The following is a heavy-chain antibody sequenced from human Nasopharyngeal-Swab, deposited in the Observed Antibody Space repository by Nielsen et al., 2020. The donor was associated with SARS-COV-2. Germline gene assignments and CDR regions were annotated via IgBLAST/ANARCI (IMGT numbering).Heavy chain of an antibody. J-gene: IGHJ5*02. D-gene: IGHD6-13*01. CDR3: AKDTSSSWYVGWFDP. CDR2: ISWNSGNI. Sequence: SLKISCAASGFTFDDYAMHWVRQAPGKGLEWVSGISWNSGNIGYADSVKGRFTISRDNAKNSLYLQMNSLRAEDTALYYCAKDTSSSWYVGWFDPWGQGTLVTVSS. V-gene: IGHV3-9*01. CDR1: GFTFDDYA.